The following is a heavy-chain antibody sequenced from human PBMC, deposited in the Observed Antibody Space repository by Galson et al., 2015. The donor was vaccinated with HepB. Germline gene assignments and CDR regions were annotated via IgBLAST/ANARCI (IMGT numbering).Heavy chain of an antibody. CDR3: ARTPNEPPAIEYFQH. CDR2: ISYDGKFK. V-gene: IGHV3-30*04. CDR1: GFTFSSYT. J-gene: IGHJ1*01. D-gene: IGHD2-2*02. Sequence: LRLSCAASGFTFSSYTLHWIRQAPGKGLAWVAIISYDGKFKFYADSVKGRFTVSRDSPKNTLLLQMSSLRVEDTAIYYCARTPNEPPAIEYFQHWGQGTLVTVSS.